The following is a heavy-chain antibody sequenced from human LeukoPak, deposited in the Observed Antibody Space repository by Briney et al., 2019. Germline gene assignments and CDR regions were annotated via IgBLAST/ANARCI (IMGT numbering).Heavy chain of an antibody. CDR1: GYTFTDYY. V-gene: IGHV1-69-2*01. CDR3: ARDQPLSPTVLKPDY. Sequence: GATVKISCKASGYTFTDYYIHWVQQAPGKGLEWMGRITPEDGEIRYAQKLQGRVTMTTDTSTSTAYMELRSLRSDDTAVYYCARDQPLSPTVLKPDYWGQGTLVTVSS. D-gene: IGHD4-17*01. CDR2: ITPEDGEI. J-gene: IGHJ4*02.